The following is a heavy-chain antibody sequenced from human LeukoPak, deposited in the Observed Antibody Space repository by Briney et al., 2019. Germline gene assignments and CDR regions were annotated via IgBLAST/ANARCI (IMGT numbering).Heavy chain of an antibody. V-gene: IGHV4-38-2*02. CDR1: VYSISSGAY. D-gene: IGHD6-13*01. Sequence: SETLSLTCTVSVYSISSGAYWGWSRQPPGKGLEWIGSIYHSGSTYYNPSLKSRVTISVDTSKNQFSLKLSSLTAADTAVYYCARVRGSSWYFFHFWGQGTLVTVSS. CDR2: IYHSGST. CDR3: ARVRGSSWYFFHF. J-gene: IGHJ4*02.